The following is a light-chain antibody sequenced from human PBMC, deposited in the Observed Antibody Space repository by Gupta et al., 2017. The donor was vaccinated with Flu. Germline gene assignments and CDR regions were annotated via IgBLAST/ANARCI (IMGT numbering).Light chain of an antibody. CDR3: QQRSNWLT. Sequence: PGERATLSCRASQSVSTSLAWYQQRPGQAPRLLIYDASNRATGIPARFSGSGSGTDFILTISSLEPEDFAVYYCQQRSNWLTFGGGTKVEIK. J-gene: IGKJ4*01. CDR2: DAS. CDR1: QSVSTS. V-gene: IGKV3-11*01.